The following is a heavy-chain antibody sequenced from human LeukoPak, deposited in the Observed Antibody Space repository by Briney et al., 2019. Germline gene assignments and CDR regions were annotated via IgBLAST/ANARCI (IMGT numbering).Heavy chain of an antibody. D-gene: IGHD6-13*01. V-gene: IGHV3-21*01. CDR2: ISSSSSYI. Sequence: GGSLRLSCAASGFTFSSYGMHWVRQAPGKGLEWVSSISSSSSYIYYADSVRGRFTISRDNSKNTLYLQMNSLRAEDTAVYYCARVEQLTHFQHWGQGTLVTVSS. J-gene: IGHJ1*01. CDR1: GFTFSSYG. CDR3: ARVEQLTHFQH.